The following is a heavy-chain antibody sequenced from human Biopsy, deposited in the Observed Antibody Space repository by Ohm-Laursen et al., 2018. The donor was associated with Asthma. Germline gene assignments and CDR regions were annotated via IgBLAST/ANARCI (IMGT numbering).Heavy chain of an antibody. J-gene: IGHJ6*02. V-gene: IGHV1-69*01. CDR2: LIPVLGTA. D-gene: IGHD5-12*01. CDR1: GDSLGSFINYA. CDR3: ARGYSGTDRIVYYYSGMEV. Sequence: SSVKVSCKASGDSLGSFINYAISWVRQAPRQGLAWMGGLIPVLGTADYAPMFEGRVTITADGSTSTAYLELTSLRFEDTAVYYCARGYSGTDRIVYYYSGMEVWGQGTTVTVSS.